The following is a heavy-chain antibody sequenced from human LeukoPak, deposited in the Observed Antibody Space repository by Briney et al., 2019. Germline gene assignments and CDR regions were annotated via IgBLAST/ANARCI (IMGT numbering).Heavy chain of an antibody. J-gene: IGHJ4*02. D-gene: IGHD2/OR15-2a*01. CDR3: AKPVADTYLGYFDY. CDR1: GFTFSSYG. Sequence: GGSLRLSCAASGFTFSSYGMSWVRQAPGKGLEWVSAISGSGGSTYYADSVKGRFTISRDNSKNTLYLQMNSLRAEDTAVYYCAKPVADTYLGYFDYWGQGTLVTVSS. V-gene: IGHV3-23*01. CDR2: ISGSGGST.